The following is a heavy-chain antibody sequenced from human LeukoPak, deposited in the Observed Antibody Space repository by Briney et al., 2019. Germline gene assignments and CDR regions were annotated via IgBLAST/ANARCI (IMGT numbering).Heavy chain of an antibody. CDR3: ARDGGSSSWFDY. Sequence: SETXSLTCTVSGGSISSYYWSWIRQXPGKGLEWIGYIYYSGSTNYNPSLKSRVTISVDTSKNQFSLKLSSVTAADTAVYYCARDGGSSSWFDYWGQGTLVTVSS. CDR1: GGSISSYY. D-gene: IGHD6-13*01. J-gene: IGHJ4*02. V-gene: IGHV4-59*01. CDR2: IYYSGST.